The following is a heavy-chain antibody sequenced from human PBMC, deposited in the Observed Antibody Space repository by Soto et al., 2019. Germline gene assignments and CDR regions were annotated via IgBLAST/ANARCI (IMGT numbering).Heavy chain of an antibody. V-gene: IGHV3-33*01. D-gene: IGHD2-15*01. CDR2: IWYDGSNK. Sequence: GGSLRLSCAASGFTFSSYGMHWVRQAPGKGLEWVAVIWYDGSNKYYADSVKGRFTIPRDNSKNTLYLQMNSLRAEDTAVYYCARNPQGASYYYYGMDVWGQGTTVTVSS. J-gene: IGHJ6*02. CDR3: ARNPQGASYYYYGMDV. CDR1: GFTFSSYG.